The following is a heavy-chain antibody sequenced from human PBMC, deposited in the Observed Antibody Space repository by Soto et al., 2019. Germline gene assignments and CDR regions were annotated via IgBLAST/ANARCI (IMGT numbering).Heavy chain of an antibody. CDR1: GGSISSSSYY. D-gene: IGHD3-22*01. CDR2: IYYSGST. Sequence: SETLSLTCTVSGGSISSSSYYWGWIRQPPGKGLEWIGSIYYSGSTYYNPSLKSRVTISVDTPKNRFSLKLSSVTAADTAVYYCARMRSGYYYYFDYWGQGTLVTVSS. V-gene: IGHV4-39*01. J-gene: IGHJ4*02. CDR3: ARMRSGYYYYFDY.